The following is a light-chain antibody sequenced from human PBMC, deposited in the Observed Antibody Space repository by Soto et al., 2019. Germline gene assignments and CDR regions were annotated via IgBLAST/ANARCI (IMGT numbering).Light chain of an antibody. Sequence: QSVLTQPASVSGSPGQSITISCTGTSSDVGGFNYVSWYQQYAGKAPKLIIYSVSTRPSGVSYRFSGSKSGNTASLTISGLQAEDEADYYCSSFTSSTTRVFGGGTKVTVL. CDR2: SVS. CDR1: SSDVGGFNY. CDR3: SSFTSSTTRV. J-gene: IGLJ3*02. V-gene: IGLV2-14*01.